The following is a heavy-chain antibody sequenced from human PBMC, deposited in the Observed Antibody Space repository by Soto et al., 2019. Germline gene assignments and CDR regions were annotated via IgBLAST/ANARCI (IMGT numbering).Heavy chain of an antibody. D-gene: IGHD1-1*01. Sequence: GSSVKVSCKAPGGTFSSSCIRWVLQASGQGLEWMGGIIPIFGTANYAQKFQGRVTITADESTSTAYMELSSLRSEDTAVYYCARYNWNGTPFHYYYYYGMDVWGQGTTVTVSS. V-gene: IGHV1-69*13. CDR1: GGTFSSSC. J-gene: IGHJ6*02. CDR3: ARYNWNGTPFHYYYYYGMDV. CDR2: IIPIFGTA.